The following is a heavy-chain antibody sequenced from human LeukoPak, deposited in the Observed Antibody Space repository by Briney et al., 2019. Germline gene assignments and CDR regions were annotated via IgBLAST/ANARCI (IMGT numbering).Heavy chain of an antibody. CDR2: MNPNSGNT. CDR1: GYTFTSYD. CDR3: ARGHGVWWLRSRPERFIDY. V-gene: IGHV1-8*01. D-gene: IGHD5-12*01. J-gene: IGHJ4*02. Sequence: ASVKVSCKASGYTFTSYDINWVRQATGQGLEWMGWMNPNSGNTGYAQKFQGRVTMTRNTSISTAYMELSSLRSEDTAVYYCARGHGVWWLRSRPERFIDYWGQGTLVTVSS.